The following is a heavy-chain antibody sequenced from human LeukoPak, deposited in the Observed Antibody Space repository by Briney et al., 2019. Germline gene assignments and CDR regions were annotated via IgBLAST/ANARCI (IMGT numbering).Heavy chain of an antibody. CDR3: ARVSGARSYYSFDY. J-gene: IGHJ4*02. CDR1: GYTFTSYG. V-gene: IGHV1-18*01. CDR2: ISAYNGNT. Sequence: ASVKVSCKASGYTFTSYGISWVRQAPGQGLEWMGWISAYNGNTNYAQKLQGRVTMTTDTSTSTAYMELRSLRSDDTAVYYCARVSGARSYYSFDYWGQGTLVTVSS. D-gene: IGHD3-10*01.